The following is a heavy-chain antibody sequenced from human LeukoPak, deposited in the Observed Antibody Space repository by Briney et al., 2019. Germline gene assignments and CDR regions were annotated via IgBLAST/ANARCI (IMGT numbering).Heavy chain of an antibody. D-gene: IGHD3-10*01. J-gene: IGHJ3*02. CDR3: ARRLLWFGSRKIDAFDI. V-gene: IGHV4-39*07. Sequence: PSETLSLTCTVSGGSISSSSYYWGWIRQPPGKGLEWIGSIYYSGSTYYNPSLKSRVTISVDTSKNQFSLKLSSVTAADTAVYYCARRLLWFGSRKIDAFDIWGQGTMVTVSS. CDR1: GGSISSSSYY. CDR2: IYYSGST.